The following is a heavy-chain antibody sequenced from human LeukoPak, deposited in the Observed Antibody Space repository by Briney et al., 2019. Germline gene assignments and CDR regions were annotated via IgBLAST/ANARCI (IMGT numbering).Heavy chain of an antibody. CDR1: GYLFITYY. D-gene: IGHD2-15*01. CDR3: PRSDIRPGWFDP. J-gene: IGHJ5*02. Sequence: GASVKVSCKASGYLFITYYMHWVRQAPGQGLEWMGIINPRGSSTSYAQKFQGRVTMTRDTSTSTVYMELSSLRSEDTAVYYCPRSDIRPGWFDPWGQGTLVTVSS. CDR2: INPRGSST. V-gene: IGHV1-46*01.